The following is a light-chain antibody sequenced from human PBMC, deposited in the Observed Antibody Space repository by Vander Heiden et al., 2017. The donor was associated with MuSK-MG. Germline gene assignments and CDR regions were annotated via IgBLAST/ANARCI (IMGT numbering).Light chain of an antibody. CDR3: CAYRESSIPVV. J-gene: IGLJ2*01. CDR2: DVS. V-gene: IGLV2-14*03. Sequence: QSAPTQPASVSGSPGQSITISCTGTSSDVGGYKYVSWYQQHPGKAPKLVIYDVSDRPSGVSNRFSGSKSGNTASLTISRLQAEDEAFYYCCAYRESSIPVVFGGGTKLTVL. CDR1: SSDVGGYKY.